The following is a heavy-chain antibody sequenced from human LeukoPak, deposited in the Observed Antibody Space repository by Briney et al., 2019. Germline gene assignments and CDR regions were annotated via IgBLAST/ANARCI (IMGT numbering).Heavy chain of an antibody. D-gene: IGHD5-18*01. J-gene: IGHJ4*02. CDR3: AREGYSYGSDFDY. Sequence: GGSLRLSCAASGFTFTSNAMSWVRQAPGRGLEWVSSISGGGGGTYYADSVKGRYTISRDNSKNTLYLQMNSLRAGDTAVYYCAREGYSYGSDFDYWGQGTLVTVSS. CDR1: GFTFTSNA. V-gene: IGHV3-23*01. CDR2: ISGGGGGT.